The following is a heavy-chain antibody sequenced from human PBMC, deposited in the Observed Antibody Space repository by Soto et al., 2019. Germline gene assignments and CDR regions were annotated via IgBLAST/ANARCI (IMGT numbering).Heavy chain of an antibody. CDR2: IYYLGST. J-gene: IGHJ4*02. Sequence: SEPLSRTCTVSCGSMSEYFWSWIRQSPGKGLEWIGYIYYLGSTDYNPSLKSRVTISVDTSKRQFSLKLSSVTVADTAVYYCARDGYDGSGSPYPAYWGPGTQVTVSS. CDR1: CGSMSEYF. D-gene: IGHD3-10*01. CDR3: ARDGYDGSGSPYPAY. V-gene: IGHV4-59*01.